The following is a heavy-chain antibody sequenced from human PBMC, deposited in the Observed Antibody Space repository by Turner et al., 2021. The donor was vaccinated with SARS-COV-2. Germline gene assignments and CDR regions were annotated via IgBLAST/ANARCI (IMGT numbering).Heavy chain of an antibody. J-gene: IGHJ4*02. CDR1: GFTFSSYG. CDR2: ITYDGSNK. Sequence: VQLVESGGGVVQPGRSLRLSCAASGFTFSSYGMHWVLQAPGKGLEWVAIITYDGSNKYYADAVKGRFTISRDNSKNTLYLQMNSLRAEDTAVYYCAKVIGEYYYGSGYDYWGQGTLVTVSS. D-gene: IGHD3-10*01. CDR3: AKVIGEYYYGSGYDY. V-gene: IGHV3-30*18.